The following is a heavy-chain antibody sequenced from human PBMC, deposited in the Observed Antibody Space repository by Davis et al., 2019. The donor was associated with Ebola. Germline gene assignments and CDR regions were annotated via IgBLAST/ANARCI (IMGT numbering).Heavy chain of an antibody. J-gene: IGHJ4*02. CDR2: ISSSSSYI. D-gene: IGHD6-6*01. CDR1: GFTFSSYS. Sequence: GGSLSLSCAASGFTFSSYSMNWVRQAPGKGLEWVSSISSSSSYIYYADSVKGRFTISRDNAKNSLYLQMNSLRAEDTAVYYCARGKGRSSCDYWGQGTLVTVSS. CDR3: ARGKGRSSCDY. V-gene: IGHV3-21*01.